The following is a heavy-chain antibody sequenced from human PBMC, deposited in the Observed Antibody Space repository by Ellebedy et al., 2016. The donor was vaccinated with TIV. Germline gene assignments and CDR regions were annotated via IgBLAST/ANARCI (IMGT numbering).Heavy chain of an antibody. CDR1: GFTFSHYW. V-gene: IGHV3-7*01. CDR3: ARDAPVLRYFDWQIKDDY. D-gene: IGHD3-9*01. Sequence: GGSLRLSCAASGFTFSHYWMSWVRQAPGKGPEWVANINQHGSEKYYVDSVKGRFTVARDNAKNSLYLQINSLRAEDTAVYYCARDAPVLRYFDWQIKDDYWGQGTLVTVSS. J-gene: IGHJ4*02. CDR2: INQHGSEK.